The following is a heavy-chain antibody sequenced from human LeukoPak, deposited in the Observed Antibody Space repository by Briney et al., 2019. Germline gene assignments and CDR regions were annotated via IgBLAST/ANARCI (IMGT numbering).Heavy chain of an antibody. D-gene: IGHD5-18*01. Sequence: SETLSLTCTVSGGSISSSSYYWGWIRQPPGKGLEWIGSIYYSGSTYYNPSLKSRVTISVDTSKNQFSLMLSSVTAAHTAVYYCARLARGSGNSYGYEFDDGGQQTLVTVSS. CDR1: GGSISSSSYY. V-gene: IGHV4-39*01. J-gene: IGHJ4*02. CDR2: IYYSGST. CDR3: ARLARGSGNSYGYEFDD.